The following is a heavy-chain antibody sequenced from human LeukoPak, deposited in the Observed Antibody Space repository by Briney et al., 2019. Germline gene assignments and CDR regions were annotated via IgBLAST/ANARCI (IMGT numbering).Heavy chain of an antibody. CDR3: TRLAAAGSGRWAPDY. CDR2: ISSSSSYI. D-gene: IGHD1-14*01. V-gene: IGHV3-21*06. CDR1: GFTFSSYG. Sequence: GGSLRLSCAASGFTFSSYGMHWVRQAPGKGLEWVSCISSSSSYIYYADSVKGRFTISRDNAKNSVYLQMSGLTTEDTAVYYCTRLAAAGSGRWAPDYWGQGTLVTVSS. J-gene: IGHJ4*02.